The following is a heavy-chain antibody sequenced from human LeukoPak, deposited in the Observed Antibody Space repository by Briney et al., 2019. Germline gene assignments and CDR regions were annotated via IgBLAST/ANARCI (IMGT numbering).Heavy chain of an antibody. V-gene: IGHV1-18*01. CDR3: ARDPPMTYCGGDCYFDLDY. J-gene: IGHJ4*02. CDR1: GYTFTSYG. D-gene: IGHD2-21*01. Sequence: ASVKVSCKASGYTFTSYGISWVRQAPGQGLEWMGWISAYNGNTNYAQKLQGRVTMTTDTSTSTAYMELRSLRSDDTAVYYCARDPPMTYCGGDCYFDLDYWGQGTLVTVSS. CDR2: ISAYNGNT.